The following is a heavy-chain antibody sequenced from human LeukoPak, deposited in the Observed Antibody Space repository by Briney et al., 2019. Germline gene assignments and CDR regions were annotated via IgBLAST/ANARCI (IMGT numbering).Heavy chain of an antibody. D-gene: IGHD3-10*01. Sequence: TSSETLSLTCTVSGGSISSSSYYWGWIRQPPGKGLEWIGSIYYSGSTYYNPSLKSRVTISVDTSKNQFSLKLSSVTAADTAVYYCARVGVRGVIRLDYFDYWGQGTLVTVSS. CDR1: GGSISSSSYY. CDR3: ARVGVRGVIRLDYFDY. J-gene: IGHJ4*02. CDR2: IYYSGST. V-gene: IGHV4-39*07.